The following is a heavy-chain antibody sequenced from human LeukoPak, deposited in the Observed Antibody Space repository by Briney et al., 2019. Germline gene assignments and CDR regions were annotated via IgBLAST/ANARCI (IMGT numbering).Heavy chain of an antibody. D-gene: IGHD4-11*01. CDR1: GYTFTSYG. CDR2: ISAYNGNT. J-gene: IGHJ6*03. Sequence: ASVKVSCKASGYTFTSYGISWVRQAPGQGLEWMGWISAYNGNTNYAQKLQGRVTMTTDTSTSTAYMELRSLRSDDMAVYYCAATVNYYYYMDVCGKGTTVTVSS. V-gene: IGHV1-18*03. CDR3: AATVNYYYYMDV.